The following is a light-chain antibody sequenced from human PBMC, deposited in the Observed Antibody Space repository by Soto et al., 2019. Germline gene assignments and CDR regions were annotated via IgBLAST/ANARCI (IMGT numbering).Light chain of an antibody. CDR3: QQYGSSGT. V-gene: IGKV3-20*01. J-gene: IGKJ1*01. CDR1: QGISNY. Sequence: LTQSPSSLSASVGDRVTITCRASQGISNYVAWYQQKPGQAPRLLIYGATNRATGIPDRFSGSGSGTDFTLTISRLEPADFAVYYCQQYGSSGTFGQGTKVEIK. CDR2: GAT.